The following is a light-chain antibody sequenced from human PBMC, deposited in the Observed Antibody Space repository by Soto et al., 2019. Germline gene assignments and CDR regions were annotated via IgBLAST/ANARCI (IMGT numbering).Light chain of an antibody. V-gene: IGLV7-46*01. CDR1: TGAVTSGHY. CDR2: DTI. Sequence: QTVVTQETSLTVSPGGTVTLTCGSSTGAVTSGHYLHWFQQKPGQAPMTLIYDTIHKHSWTPARFSGSLLGGKGALTLSGAQPEDEAEYYCLLSYSGPRVLFGGGTKLTVL. CDR3: LLSYSGPRVL. J-gene: IGLJ3*02.